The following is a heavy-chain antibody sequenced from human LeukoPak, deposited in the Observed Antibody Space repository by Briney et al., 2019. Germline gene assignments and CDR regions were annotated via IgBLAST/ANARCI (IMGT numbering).Heavy chain of an antibody. Sequence: ASVKVSCKASGYTFTSYDINWVRQATGQGLEWMGWMNPNSGETGYAQKFQGRVTMTRDTSTSTAYMELSSLRSEDTAVYYCARYRVHQLGMDVWGQGTTVAVSS. V-gene: IGHV1-8*01. CDR1: GYTFTSYD. CDR3: ARYRVHQLGMDV. D-gene: IGHD5/OR15-5a*01. J-gene: IGHJ6*02. CDR2: MNPNSGET.